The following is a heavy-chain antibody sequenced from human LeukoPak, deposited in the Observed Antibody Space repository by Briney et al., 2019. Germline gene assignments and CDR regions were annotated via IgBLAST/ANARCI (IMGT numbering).Heavy chain of an antibody. CDR3: AREWDYDSSGHPDY. J-gene: IGHJ4*02. CDR2: MSPNSGHT. D-gene: IGHD3-22*01. V-gene: IGHV1-8*03. Sequence: ASVKVSCKASGGTFSSYAINWVRQATGQRPEWMGWMSPNSGHTGYAPKFQGRVTFSRNTSVSTVYMELDILRSEDTAVYFCAREWDYDSSGHPDYWGQGTLVTVSS. CDR1: GGTFSSYA.